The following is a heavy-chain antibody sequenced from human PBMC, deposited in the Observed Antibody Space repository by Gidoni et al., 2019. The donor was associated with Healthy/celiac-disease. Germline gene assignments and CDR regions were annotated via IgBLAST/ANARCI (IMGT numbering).Heavy chain of an antibody. CDR3: ARSYGGNSPDY. J-gene: IGHJ4*02. CDR2: IYYSGST. Sequence: QVQLQESGPGLVTPSETLSLTCTVSGGSISSYYWTWIRQPPGKGLEWIGYIYYSGSTNYNPSLKSRVTISVDTSKNQFSLKLSSVTAADTAVYYCARSYGGNSPDYWGQGTLVTVSS. CDR1: GGSISSYY. D-gene: IGHD4-17*01. V-gene: IGHV4-59*01.